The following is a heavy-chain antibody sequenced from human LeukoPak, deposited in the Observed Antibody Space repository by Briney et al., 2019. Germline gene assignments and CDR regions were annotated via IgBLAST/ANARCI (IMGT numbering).Heavy chain of an antibody. D-gene: IGHD5-12*01. Sequence: ASVKVSCKASGYTFPSYFMHWVRQAPGQGLEWMGIINPTGGSTTYAQKFQGRVTMTRDTSTSTVYMELSSLRSDDTAVYYCAKDLQRFSIHSGYDYWGQGTLVTVSS. CDR1: GYTFPSYF. CDR2: INPTGGST. CDR3: AKDLQRFSIHSGYDY. J-gene: IGHJ4*02. V-gene: IGHV1-46*01.